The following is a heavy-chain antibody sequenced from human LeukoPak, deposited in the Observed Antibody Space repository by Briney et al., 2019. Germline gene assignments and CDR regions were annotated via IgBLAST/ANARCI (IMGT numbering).Heavy chain of an antibody. Sequence: ASQTLSLTCTVSGGSISSGSYYWSWIRQPAGKGLEWIGRIYTSGSTNYNPSLKSRVTISVDTSKNQFSLKLSSVTAADTAVYYCARGGEEGLDYWGQGTLVTVSS. CDR3: ARGGEEGLDY. CDR2: IYTSGST. CDR1: GGSISSGSYY. D-gene: IGHD3-10*01. J-gene: IGHJ4*02. V-gene: IGHV4-61*02.